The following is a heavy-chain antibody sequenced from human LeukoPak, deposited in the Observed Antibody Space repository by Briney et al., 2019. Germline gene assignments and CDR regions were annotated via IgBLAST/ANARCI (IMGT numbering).Heavy chain of an antibody. J-gene: IGHJ3*02. Sequence: GGTLRLSCAAPGFTFSRYSMHWVRQAPGKGLVWVSHVNSDGSGTDYADSVKGRFTISRDNAKNTLYLQMNSLRAEDTAVYYCARGLGRSDAFDIWGQGTMVTVSS. D-gene: IGHD1-26*01. CDR3: ARGLGRSDAFDI. CDR1: GFTFSRYS. V-gene: IGHV3-74*01. CDR2: VNSDGSGT.